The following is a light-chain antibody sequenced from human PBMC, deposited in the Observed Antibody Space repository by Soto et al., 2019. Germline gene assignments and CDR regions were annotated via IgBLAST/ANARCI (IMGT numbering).Light chain of an antibody. Sequence: EILLTQSPATLSLSPGERATLSCRASQSISNYLVWYQQKPGQAPRLLVYGASNRATGIPARFSGSGSGTDFTLTFSSLEPQDFAVYYCQQRSNWPPGLTFGGGTKVEIK. CDR2: GAS. J-gene: IGKJ4*01. CDR3: QQRSNWPPGLT. CDR1: QSISNY. V-gene: IGKV3-11*01.